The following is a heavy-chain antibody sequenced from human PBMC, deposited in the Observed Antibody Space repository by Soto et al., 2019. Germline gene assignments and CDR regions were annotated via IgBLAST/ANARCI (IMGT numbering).Heavy chain of an antibody. D-gene: IGHD5-12*01. CDR1: GGTFSSYT. Sequence: QVQLVQSGAEVKKPGSSVKVSCKASGGTFSSYTISWVRQAPGQGLEWMGRIIPILGIANYAHKFQGRVPITADKSTSSAYRALSSLRSEDTAVYYCASIGGSGYDYRFDYLGEGTQVTVSS. V-gene: IGHV1-69*02. CDR3: ASIGGSGYDYRFDY. CDR2: IIPILGIA. J-gene: IGHJ4*02.